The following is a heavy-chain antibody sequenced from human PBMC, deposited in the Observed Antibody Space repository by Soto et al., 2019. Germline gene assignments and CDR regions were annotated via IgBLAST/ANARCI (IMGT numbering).Heavy chain of an antibody. Sequence: ASVKVSCKASGYTFTGYAVHWVRQAPGQRLEWMGWINAGNGNTKYSQKFQGRVTITRDTSASTAYMELSSLRSEDTAVYYCASELAALNWFDPWGQGTLVTVSS. CDR1: GYTFTGYA. V-gene: IGHV1-3*01. J-gene: IGHJ5*02. D-gene: IGHD1-1*01. CDR2: INAGNGNT. CDR3: ASELAALNWFDP.